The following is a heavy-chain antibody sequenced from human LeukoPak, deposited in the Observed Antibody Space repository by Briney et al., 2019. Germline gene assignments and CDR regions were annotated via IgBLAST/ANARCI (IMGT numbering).Heavy chain of an antibody. D-gene: IGHD3-3*01. CDR2: IIPIFGTA. V-gene: IGHV1-69*13. J-gene: IGHJ4*02. CDR3: ARAPYYDFWSGYPDY. CDR1: GGTFSSYA. Sequence: SVKVSCKASGGTFSSYAISWVRQAPGQGLEWMGGIIPIFGTANYAQKFQGRVTITADESASTAYMELSSLRSEDTAVYYCARAPYYDFWSGYPDYWGQGTLVTVSS.